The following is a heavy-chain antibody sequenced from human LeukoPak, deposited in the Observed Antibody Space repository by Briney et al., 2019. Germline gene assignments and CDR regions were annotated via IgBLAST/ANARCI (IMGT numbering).Heavy chain of an antibody. CDR2: IYYSGST. V-gene: IGHV4-39*07. Sequence: PSETLSLTCTVSGGSISSSSYYWGWIRQPPGKGLEWIGSIYYSGSTYYNPSLKSRVTISVDTSKNQFSLKLSSVTAADTAVYYCTRSQATPAIGWFDPWGQGTLVTVSS. CDR3: TRSQATPAIGWFDP. D-gene: IGHD2-21*02. J-gene: IGHJ5*02. CDR1: GGSISSSSYY.